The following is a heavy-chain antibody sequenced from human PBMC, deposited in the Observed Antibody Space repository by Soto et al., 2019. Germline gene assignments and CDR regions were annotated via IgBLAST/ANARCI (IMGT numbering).Heavy chain of an antibody. CDR3: TRLLTPYDVPCPNWLGP. V-gene: IGHV4-39*02. Sequence: SELLPLPRTVSGDNIKQGGHHWIWIRKPPGRGLEWIGGINYRGTTFYNPSLRSRVTMSIDTSKNFFSLKLTSVSAADTALYYCTRLLTPYDVPCPNWLGPWGQGTQVTVYS. CDR1: GDNIKQGGHH. D-gene: IGHD5-12*01. CDR2: INYRGTT. J-gene: IGHJ5*02.